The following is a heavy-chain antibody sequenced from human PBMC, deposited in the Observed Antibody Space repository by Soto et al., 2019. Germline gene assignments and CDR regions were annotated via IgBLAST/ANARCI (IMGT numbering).Heavy chain of an antibody. D-gene: IGHD3-10*01. J-gene: IGHJ6*02. CDR3: ARDPRVGGNSGSYWCYYGMDV. CDR2: IIPIFGTA. Sequence: SVKVSCKASGGTFSSYATSWVRQAPGQGLEWMGGIIPIFGTANYAQKFQGRVTITADESTSTAYMELSSLRSEDTAVYYCARDPRVGGNSGSYWCYYGMDVWGQGTTVTVSS. V-gene: IGHV1-69*13. CDR1: GGTFSSYA.